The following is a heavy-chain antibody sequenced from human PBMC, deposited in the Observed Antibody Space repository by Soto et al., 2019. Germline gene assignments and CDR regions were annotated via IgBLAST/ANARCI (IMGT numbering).Heavy chain of an antibody. CDR3: AKLFTANIVGATPFDY. V-gene: IGHV3-30*18. J-gene: IGHJ4*02. CDR1: GFTFSSYG. CDR2: ISYDGSNK. Sequence: QVQLVESGGGVVQPGRSLRLSCAASGFTFSSYGMHWVRQAPGKGLEWVAVISYDGSNKYYADSVKGRFTISRDNSKNTLYLQMNSLRAEDTAVYYCAKLFTANIVGATPFDYWGQGTLVTVSS. D-gene: IGHD1-26*01.